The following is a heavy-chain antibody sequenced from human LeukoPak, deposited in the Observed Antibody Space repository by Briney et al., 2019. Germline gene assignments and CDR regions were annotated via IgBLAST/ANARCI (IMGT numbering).Heavy chain of an antibody. CDR1: GFTFSSYD. D-gene: IGHD2-21*01. CDR3: ASPAYCGGDCYG. V-gene: IGHV3-48*01. J-gene: IGHJ4*02. CDR2: ITSSSSSI. Sequence: GGSLRLSCAASGFTFSSYDMNWVRQAPGKGLEWVSYITSSSSSIYYADSVKGRFTVSRDNAKNSLYLQMNSLRVEEPAVYYCASPAYCGGDCYGWGQGTLVTVSS.